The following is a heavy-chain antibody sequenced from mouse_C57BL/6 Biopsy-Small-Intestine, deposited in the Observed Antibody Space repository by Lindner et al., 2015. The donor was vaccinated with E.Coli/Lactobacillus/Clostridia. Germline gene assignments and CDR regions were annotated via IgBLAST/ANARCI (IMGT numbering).Heavy chain of an antibody. CDR2: IYPGDGDT. CDR1: GYAFSSYW. J-gene: IGHJ2*01. CDR3: ARFYYGNPYYFDY. Sequence: VHLQESGAELVKPGASVKISCKASGYAFSSYWMNWVKQRPGKGLEWIGQIYPGDGDTNYNGKFKGKATLTADKSSSTAYMQLSSLTSEDSAVYFCARFYYGNPYYFDYWGQGTTLTVSS. D-gene: IGHD2-1*01. V-gene: IGHV1-80*01.